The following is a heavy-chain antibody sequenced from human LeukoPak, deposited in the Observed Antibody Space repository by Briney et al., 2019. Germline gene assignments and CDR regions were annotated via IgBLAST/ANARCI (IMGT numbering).Heavy chain of an antibody. CDR1: GGSISSYY. D-gene: IGHD6-19*01. J-gene: IGHJ2*01. V-gene: IGHV4-59*01. CDR3: ARDPSVAGTYWYFDL. CDR2: IYYSGST. Sequence: SETLSLTCTVSGGSISSYYWSWIRQPPGKGLEWIGYIYYSGSTNYNPSLKSRVTISVDTSKNQFSLKLSSVTAADTAVYYCARDPSVAGTYWYFDLWGGGTLVTVSS.